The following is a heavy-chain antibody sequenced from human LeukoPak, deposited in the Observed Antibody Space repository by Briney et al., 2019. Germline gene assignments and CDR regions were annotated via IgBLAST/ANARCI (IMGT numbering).Heavy chain of an antibody. V-gene: IGHV1-2*02. CDR3: ARGFWSGYYAFDI. Sequence: ASVKVSCKASGYTFTDYYMHWLRQAPGQGLEWMGWMHPNSGGTNYAQKFQGRVTMTRDTSISTAYMELSRLRSDDTAVYYCARGFWSGYYAFDIWGQGTMVTVSS. CDR1: GYTFTDYY. CDR2: MHPNSGGT. J-gene: IGHJ3*02. D-gene: IGHD3-3*01.